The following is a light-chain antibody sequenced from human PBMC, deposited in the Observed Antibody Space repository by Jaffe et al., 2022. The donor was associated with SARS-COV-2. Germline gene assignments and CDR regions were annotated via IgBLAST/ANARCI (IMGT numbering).Light chain of an antibody. CDR2: DAS. Sequence: DIQMTQSPSSLSASVGDRVTITCQASQDISNYLNWYQQKPGKAPKLLIYDASNLETGVPSRFSGSGSGTDFTFTISSLQSEDIATYFCQHYDNLRLTFGGGTKVEIK. J-gene: IGKJ4*01. CDR1: QDISNY. CDR3: QHYDNLRLT. V-gene: IGKV1-33*01.